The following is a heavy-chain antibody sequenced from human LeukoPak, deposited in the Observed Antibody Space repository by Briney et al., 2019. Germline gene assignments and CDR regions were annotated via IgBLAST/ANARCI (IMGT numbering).Heavy chain of an antibody. V-gene: IGHV4-38-2*01. CDR1: GYSISSGYY. CDR2: IYHSGST. Sequence: SETLSLTCAVSGYSISSGYYWGWIRQPPGKGLEWIGSIYHSGSTYYNPSLKSRVTISVDTSKNQFSLKLSSVTAADTAVYYCARVAGMYRRSWYYFDYWGQGTLVTVSS. D-gene: IGHD6-13*01. J-gene: IGHJ4*02. CDR3: ARVAGMYRRSWYYFDY.